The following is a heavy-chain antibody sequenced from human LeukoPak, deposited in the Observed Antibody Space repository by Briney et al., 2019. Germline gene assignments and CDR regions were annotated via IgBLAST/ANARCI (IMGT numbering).Heavy chain of an antibody. CDR1: GFTFSDHS. CDR2: STDKLYSYTT. J-gene: IGHJ3*02. Sequence: GGSLILSCAVSGFTFSDHSMGWVRPVPGKGLQWVGRSTDKLYSYTTEYAASGKGRFTISRADSENSLYLQMNSLKTEDTAVYYCVRAGGTRGYDIWGQGTMVTVSS. V-gene: IGHV3-72*01. CDR3: VRAGGTRGYDI. D-gene: IGHD2-15*01.